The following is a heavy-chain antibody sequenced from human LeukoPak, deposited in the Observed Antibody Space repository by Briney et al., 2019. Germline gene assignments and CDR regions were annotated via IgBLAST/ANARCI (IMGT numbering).Heavy chain of an antibody. V-gene: IGHV3-33*03. Sequence: GRSLRLSCAASGFTFSSHAMHWVRQAPGKGLEWVAVIWFDGNDKYHADSVKGRFTISRDNAKNSLHLQMNSLRAEDTAVYYCATDRDNSDWQKRFDSWGRGTLVTVSS. CDR3: ATDRDNSDWQKRFDS. CDR2: IWFDGNDK. J-gene: IGHJ4*02. CDR1: GFTFSSHA. D-gene: IGHD2-21*02.